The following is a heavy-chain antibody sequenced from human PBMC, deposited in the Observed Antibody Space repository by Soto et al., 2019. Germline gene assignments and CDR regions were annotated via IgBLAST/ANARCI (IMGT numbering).Heavy chain of an antibody. V-gene: IGHV1-18*01. D-gene: IGHD4-17*01. Sequence: ASVKVSCKASGYTFTSYGISWVRQAPGQGLEWMGWISAYNGNTNYAQKLQGRVTMTTDTSTSTAYMELRSLRSDDTAVYYCARETTVTPWDYYYYMDVWGKGTTVTVSS. J-gene: IGHJ6*03. CDR1: GYTFTSYG. CDR2: ISAYNGNT. CDR3: ARETTVTPWDYYYYMDV.